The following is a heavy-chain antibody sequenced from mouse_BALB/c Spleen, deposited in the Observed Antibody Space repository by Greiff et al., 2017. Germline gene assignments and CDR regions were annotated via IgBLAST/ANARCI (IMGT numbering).Heavy chain of an antibody. CDR2: ISDGGSYT. Sequence: EVKLVESGGGLVKPGGSLKLSCAASGFTFSDYYMYWVRQTPEKRLEWVATISDGGSYTYYPDSVKGRFTISRDNAKNNLYLQMSSLKSEDTAMYYCARDGRRSSYYFDYWGQGTTLTVSS. CDR3: ARDGRRSSYYFDY. J-gene: IGHJ2*01. D-gene: IGHD1-1*01. V-gene: IGHV5-4*02. CDR1: GFTFSDYY.